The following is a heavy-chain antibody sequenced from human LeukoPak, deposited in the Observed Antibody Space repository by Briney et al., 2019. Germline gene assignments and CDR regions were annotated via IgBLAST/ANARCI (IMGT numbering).Heavy chain of an antibody. D-gene: IGHD1-20*01. Sequence: PGGSLRLSCVGSGVTLSNYWMYRVRQGPEKGLVWVSRISGDGRTTDYADSGKGRFTIFRDNAKKALYLQMNSLRAEDTAVYYCVTYNWEYEADYWGQGTLVTVSS. CDR3: VTYNWEYEADY. CDR2: ISGDGRTT. J-gene: IGHJ4*02. V-gene: IGHV3-74*01. CDR1: GVTLSNYW.